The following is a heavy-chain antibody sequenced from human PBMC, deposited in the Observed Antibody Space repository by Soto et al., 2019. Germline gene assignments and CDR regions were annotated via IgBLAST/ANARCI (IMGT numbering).Heavy chain of an antibody. CDR2: IIPIFGTA. J-gene: IGHJ4*02. D-gene: IGHD5-12*01. CDR1: GGTFSSYA. V-gene: IGHV1-69*13. CDR3: ARVGGKSRGYGYRFVFDY. Sequence: GASVKVSCETSGGTFSSYAISWVRQAPGQGLEWMGGIIPIFGTANYAQKFQGRVTITADESTSTAYMELSSLRSEDTAVYYCARVGGKSRGYGYRFVFDYWGQGTLVTVS.